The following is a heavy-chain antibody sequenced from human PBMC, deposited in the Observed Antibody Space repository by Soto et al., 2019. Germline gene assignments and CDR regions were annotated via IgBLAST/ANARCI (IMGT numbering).Heavy chain of an antibody. CDR2: IYYSGST. D-gene: IGHD5-18*01. CDR3: ARDRGPIQLWLQGPYYYYGMDV. V-gene: IGHV4-59*01. Sequence: LSLTCTVSGGSISSYYWSWIRQPPGKGLEWIGYIYYSGSTNYNPSLKSRVTISVDTSKNQFSLKLSSVTAADTAVYYCARDRGPIQLWLQGPYYYYGMDVWGQGTTVTVSS. J-gene: IGHJ6*02. CDR1: GGSISSYY.